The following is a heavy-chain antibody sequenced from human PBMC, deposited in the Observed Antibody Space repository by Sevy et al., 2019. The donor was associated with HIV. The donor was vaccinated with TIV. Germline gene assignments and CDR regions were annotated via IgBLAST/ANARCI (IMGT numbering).Heavy chain of an antibody. CDR1: GFRFSRYE. Sequence: GGSLRLSCAASGFRFSRYEMNWVRQAPGKGLEWVASISNSGTNIYYSDSVRGRFTISRDTAKNSLYLQMNSLRAEDTAVYYCARDLPPSATTVAHFDYWGQGTLVTVSS. V-gene: IGHV3-48*03. CDR3: ARDLPPSATTVAHFDY. CDR2: ISNSGTNI. D-gene: IGHD4-17*01. J-gene: IGHJ4*02.